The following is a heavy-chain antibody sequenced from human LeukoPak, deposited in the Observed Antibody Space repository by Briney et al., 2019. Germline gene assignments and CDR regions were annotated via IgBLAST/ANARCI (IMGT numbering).Heavy chain of an antibody. D-gene: IGHD6-19*01. J-gene: IGHJ6*02. CDR3: ASYSSGWSYGMDV. V-gene: IGHV5-51*01. CDR2: IYPGDSDS. Sequence: GESLKISCKGSGYSFTSYWIGWVRQMPGKGLEWMGIIYPGDSDSRYSPSFQGQVTISADRSISTAYLQWSSLKASDTAIYYCASYSSGWSYGMDVWGQGTTDTVSS. CDR1: GYSFTSYW.